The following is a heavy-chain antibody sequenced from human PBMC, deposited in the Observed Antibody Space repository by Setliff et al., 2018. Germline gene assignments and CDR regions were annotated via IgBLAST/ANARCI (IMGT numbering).Heavy chain of an antibody. J-gene: IGHJ2*01. V-gene: IGHV1-8*03. D-gene: IGHD3-22*01. CDR1: GYTFMSYD. CDR2: MDPNSGNT. Sequence: ASVKVSCKASGYTFMSYDINWVRQATGQGLEWVGWMDPNSGNTAYGRKLQDRVTITRNTSISTAYMELSSLRSEDTAVYYCARGRASGGYFEVWYSDLWGRGTLVTVSS. CDR3: ARGRASGGYFEVWYSDL.